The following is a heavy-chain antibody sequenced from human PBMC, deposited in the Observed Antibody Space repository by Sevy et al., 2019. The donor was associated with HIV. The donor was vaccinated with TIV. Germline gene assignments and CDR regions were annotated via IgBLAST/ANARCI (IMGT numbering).Heavy chain of an antibody. D-gene: IGHD1-1*01. CDR2: IYTSGRT. Sequence: SETLSLTCTVSGDSISRYYWSWIRQPAGKGLEWIGRIYTSGRTKYNPSLKSRVTMSVDTSKNQFSLKLRSVTAADSAVYFCTRGEVQLWPSGFDYWGQGTLVTVSS. J-gene: IGHJ4*02. CDR1: GDSISRYY. CDR3: TRGEVQLWPSGFDY. V-gene: IGHV4-4*07.